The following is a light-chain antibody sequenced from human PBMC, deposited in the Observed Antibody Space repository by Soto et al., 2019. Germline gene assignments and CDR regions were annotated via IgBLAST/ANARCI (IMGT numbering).Light chain of an antibody. V-gene: IGKV1D-12*01. Sequence: DIQMTQSPSSVSASVGDRVTISCQASQGISRSLAWYQQKPGKAPKLLIYAASSLQSGVPSRFSGSGFGTDFTLTISSLQPEESAIYYCQQADTFPITFGQGTDWRL. CDR1: QGISRS. CDR2: AAS. J-gene: IGKJ5*01. CDR3: QQADTFPIT.